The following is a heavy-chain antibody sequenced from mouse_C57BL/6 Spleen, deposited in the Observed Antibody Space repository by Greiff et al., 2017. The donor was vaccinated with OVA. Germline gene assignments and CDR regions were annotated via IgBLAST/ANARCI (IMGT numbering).Heavy chain of an antibody. CDR1: GYTFTSYW. CDR2: INPSNGGT. CDR3: ARDWDLYYFDY. V-gene: IGHV1-53*01. Sequence: QVHVKQSGTELVKPGASVKLSCKASGYTFTSYWMHWVKQRPGQGLEWIGNINPSNGGTNYNEKFKSKATLTVDKSSSTAYMQLSSLTSEDSAVYYCARDWDLYYFDYWGQGTTLTVSS. J-gene: IGHJ2*01. D-gene: IGHD4-1*01.